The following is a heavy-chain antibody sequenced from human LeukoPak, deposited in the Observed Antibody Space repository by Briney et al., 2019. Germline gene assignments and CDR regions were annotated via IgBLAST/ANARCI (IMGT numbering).Heavy chain of an antibody. J-gene: IGHJ6*02. CDR1: GDSVSSNSAA. V-gene: IGHV6-1*01. CDR3: ARDFRALGGLRPGLYYGMDV. CDR2: TYYRSKWYN. Sequence: QTLSLTCAISGDSVSSNSAAWNWIRQSPSRGLEWLGRTYYRSKWYNDYAVSVKSRITINPDTSKNQFSLQLNSVTPEDTAVYYCARDFRALGGLRPGLYYGMDVWGQGTTVTVSS. D-gene: IGHD5-12*01.